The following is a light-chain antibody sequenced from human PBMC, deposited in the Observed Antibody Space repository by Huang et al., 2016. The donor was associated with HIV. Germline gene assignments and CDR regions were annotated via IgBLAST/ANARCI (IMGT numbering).Light chain of an antibody. J-gene: IGKJ4*01. CDR3: QQLDSYPVT. CDR1: QGISHY. V-gene: IGKV1-9*01. Sequence: IQLTQSPSSLSASVGDRVTITCRASQGISHYLAWYRPQPGKAPKLLIYAASTLYTGVPSRFSGSGSGTDFTLTISSLQPEDCATYYCQQLDSYPVTFGGGTKVDIK. CDR2: AAS.